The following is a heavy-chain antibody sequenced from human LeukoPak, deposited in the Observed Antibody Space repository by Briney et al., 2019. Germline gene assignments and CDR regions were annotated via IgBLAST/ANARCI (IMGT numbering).Heavy chain of an antibody. CDR3: VRDVVVTAHMDV. CDR2: IYYSGST. CDR1: GGSISSGDYY. Sequence: SQTLSLTCTVSGGSISSGDYYWSWIRQPPGKGLEWIGYIYYSGSTYYNSSPKSRVTMSVDTSKNQFSLKLSSVTAADTAVYYCVRDVVVTAHMDVWGKGTTVTVSS. V-gene: IGHV4-30-4*01. D-gene: IGHD2-15*01. J-gene: IGHJ6*04.